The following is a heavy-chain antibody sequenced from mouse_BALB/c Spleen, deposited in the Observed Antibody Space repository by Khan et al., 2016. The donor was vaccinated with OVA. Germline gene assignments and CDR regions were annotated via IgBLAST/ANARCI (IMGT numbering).Heavy chain of an antibody. D-gene: IGHD2-3*01. Sequence: EVQLLETGGGLVQPGGSRGLSCEGSGFTFSGFWMSWVRQTPGKTLEWIGDINSDGSAINYAPSIKDRFTIFRDNDKSTLYLQMCNVRSKDTATDFCMVYEGYYWYFGLVRRDHGHRLL. CDR2: INSDGSAI. V-gene: IGHV11-2*02. J-gene: IGHJ1*01. CDR3: MVYEGYYWYFG. CDR1: GFTFSGFW.